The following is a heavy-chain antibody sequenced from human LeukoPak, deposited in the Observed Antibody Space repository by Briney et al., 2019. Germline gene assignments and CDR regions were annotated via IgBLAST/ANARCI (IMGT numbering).Heavy chain of an antibody. CDR2: ISGSGGST. CDR3: VRDQRSIDFDY. Sequence: GGSLRLSCAASGFTFSSYAMSWVRQAPGKGLEWVSAISGSGGSTYYADSVKGRFTISRDNSKNTLYLQMNSLRAEDTAVYYCVRDQRSIDFDYWGQGTLVIVSS. CDR1: GFTFSSYA. D-gene: IGHD6-6*01. J-gene: IGHJ4*02. V-gene: IGHV3-23*01.